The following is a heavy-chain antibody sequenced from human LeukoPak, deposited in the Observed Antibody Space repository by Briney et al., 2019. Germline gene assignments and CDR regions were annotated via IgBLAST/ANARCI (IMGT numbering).Heavy chain of an antibody. D-gene: IGHD6-19*01. CDR1: GDSISSYY. CDR2: IYYSGST. Sequence: SETLSLTCTVSGDSISSYYWSWLRQPPGKGLEWLGYIYYSGSTNYNPSLKSRVTISVDTSKNQFSLKLSSVTAADTAVYYCARGGYSSGWYDYYYYGMDVWGQGTTVTVSS. CDR3: ARGGYSSGWYDYYYYGMDV. V-gene: IGHV4-59*01. J-gene: IGHJ6*02.